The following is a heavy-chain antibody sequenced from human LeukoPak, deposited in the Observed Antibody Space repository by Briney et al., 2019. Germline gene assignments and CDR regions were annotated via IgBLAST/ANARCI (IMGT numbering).Heavy chain of an antibody. D-gene: IGHD6-19*01. Sequence: GRSLRLSCAASGFTFSSYWMSWVRQAPGKGLEWVANIKQDGSEKYYVDSVKGRFTISRDNAKNSLYLQMNSLRAEDTAVYYCARVLQQWLVLVDYWGQGTLVTVSS. CDR1: GFTFSSYW. CDR3: ARVLQQWLVLVDY. V-gene: IGHV3-7*04. J-gene: IGHJ4*02. CDR2: IKQDGSEK.